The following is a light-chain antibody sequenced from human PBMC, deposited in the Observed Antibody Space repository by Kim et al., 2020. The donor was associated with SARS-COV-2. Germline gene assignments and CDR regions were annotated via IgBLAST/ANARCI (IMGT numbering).Light chain of an antibody. CDR2: LEGSGSY. CDR1: SGHSSYI. Sequence: SVKLTCTLSSGHSSYIIAWHQQQPGKAPRYLMKLEGSGSYNKGSGVPDRFSCSSSGADRYLTISNLQSEDEADYYCETWDSNTHWVFGGGTQLTVL. V-gene: IGLV4-60*03. J-gene: IGLJ3*02. CDR3: ETWDSNTHWV.